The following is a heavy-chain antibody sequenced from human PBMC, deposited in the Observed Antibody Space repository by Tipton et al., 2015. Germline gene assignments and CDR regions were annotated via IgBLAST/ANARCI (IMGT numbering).Heavy chain of an antibody. CDR1: GFTFSTSD. CDR2: ISSGSSYM. V-gene: IGHV3-21*01. CDR3: AREGLKYGEFDY. D-gene: IGHD4-17*01. Sequence: SLRLSCAASGFTFSTSDMNWVRQAPGKGLEWVSSISSGSSYMYYADSVKGRFTISRDNAKNSLYLQMNSLRAEDTAVYYCAREGLKYGEFDYWGQGTLVTVFS. J-gene: IGHJ4*02.